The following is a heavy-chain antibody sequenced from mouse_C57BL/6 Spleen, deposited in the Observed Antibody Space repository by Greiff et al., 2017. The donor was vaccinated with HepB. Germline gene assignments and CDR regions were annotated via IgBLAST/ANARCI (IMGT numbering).Heavy chain of an antibody. D-gene: IGHD1-1*01. CDR3: ARYGTVVAPGYFDV. J-gene: IGHJ1*03. Sequence: EVMLVESGPELVKPGASVKISCKASGYSFTGYYMNWVKQSPEKSLEWIGEINPSTGGTTYNQKFKAKATLTVDKSSSTAYMQLKSLTSEDSAVYYCARYGTVVAPGYFDVWGTGTTVTVSS. CDR1: GYSFTGYY. V-gene: IGHV1-42*01. CDR2: INPSTGGT.